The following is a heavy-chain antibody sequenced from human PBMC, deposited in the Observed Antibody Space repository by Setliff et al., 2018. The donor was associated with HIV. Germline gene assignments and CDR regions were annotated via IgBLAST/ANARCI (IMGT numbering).Heavy chain of an antibody. CDR2: IKSNSAGGTT. V-gene: IGHV3-15*01. Sequence: PGGSLRLSCAASGFIFNNAWMSWVRHVPGKGLEWVGRIKSNSAGGTTDYPAAAKGRFTISRDNAKNSLYLQMNSLRAEDTAVYYCARYNWNPLGYRFDYWGQGTLVTVSS. D-gene: IGHD1-20*01. CDR1: GFIFNNAW. J-gene: IGHJ4*02. CDR3: ARYNWNPLGYRFDY.